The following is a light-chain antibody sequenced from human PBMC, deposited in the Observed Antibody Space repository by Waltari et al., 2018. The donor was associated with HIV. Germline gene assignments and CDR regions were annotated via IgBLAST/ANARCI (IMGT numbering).Light chain of an antibody. V-gene: IGLV3-9*01. Sequence: SYELTQPLPVSVALGQKARVTCGGANIGSKNVHWYQQKPGQAPVLVIYRNTNRPSGIPERFSGSNSGNTATLTITRAQVGDEADYYCHVWDRATGVFGTGTTVTVL. CDR2: RNT. J-gene: IGLJ1*01. CDR3: HVWDRATGV. CDR1: NIGSKN.